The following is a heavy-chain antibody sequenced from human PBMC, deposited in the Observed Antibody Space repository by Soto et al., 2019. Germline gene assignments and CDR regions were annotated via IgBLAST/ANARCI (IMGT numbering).Heavy chain of an antibody. J-gene: IGHJ6*02. Sequence: SETLSLTCTVSGGSISSGDYYWSWIRQPPGKGLEWIGYIYYSGSTYYNPSLKSRVTISVDTSKNQFSLKLSSVTAADTAVYYCAGLRFLEWLGYYYYYGMDVWGQGTTVT. V-gene: IGHV4-30-4*01. CDR1: GGSISSGDYY. CDR3: AGLRFLEWLGYYYYYGMDV. CDR2: IYYSGST. D-gene: IGHD3-3*01.